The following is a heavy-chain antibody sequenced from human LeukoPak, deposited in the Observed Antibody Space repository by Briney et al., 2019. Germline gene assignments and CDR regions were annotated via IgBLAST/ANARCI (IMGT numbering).Heavy chain of an antibody. CDR3: AVDTATLGAPAPLDY. CDR1: GGTFSSYA. J-gene: IGHJ4*02. CDR2: IIPILGIA. V-gene: IGHV1-69*04. D-gene: IGHD5-18*01. Sequence: ASVKVSCKASGGTFSSYAISWVRQAPGQGLEWMGRIIPILGIANYAQKFQGRVTITADKSTSTAYMELSSLRSEDTAVYYCAVDTATLGAPAPLDYWGQGTLVTVSS.